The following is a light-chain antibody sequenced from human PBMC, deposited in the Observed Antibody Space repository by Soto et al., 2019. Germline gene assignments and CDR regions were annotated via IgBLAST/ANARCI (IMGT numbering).Light chain of an antibody. Sequence: EIVMTQSPATLSVSPGERATLSCRASQRLNENLVWYQQKPGQAPRLLIYAVSTRATGVPARFSGSGSGTEFTLTISSLQSEDFAVYYCQQYSNWRTFGQGTKLEIK. CDR2: AVS. V-gene: IGKV3-15*01. CDR1: QRLNEN. CDR3: QQYSNWRT. J-gene: IGKJ2*01.